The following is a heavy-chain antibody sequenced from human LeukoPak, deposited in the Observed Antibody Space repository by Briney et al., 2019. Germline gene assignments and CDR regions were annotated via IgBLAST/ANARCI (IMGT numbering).Heavy chain of an antibody. D-gene: IGHD6-19*01. CDR2: IYPGDSDT. J-gene: IGHJ4*02. Sequence: GESLKISCKGSGYSFISHWIGWVRQMPGKGLEWMGIIYPGDSDTRYSPSFQGQVTISADKSISTAYLQWSSLKASDTAMYYCARAYQTITVAGSFSFYFDYWGQGTLVTVSS. V-gene: IGHV5-51*01. CDR3: ARAYQTITVAGSFSFYFDY. CDR1: GYSFISHW.